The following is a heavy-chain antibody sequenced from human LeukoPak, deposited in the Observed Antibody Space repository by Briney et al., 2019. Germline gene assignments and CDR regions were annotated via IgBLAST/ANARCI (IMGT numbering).Heavy chain of an antibody. V-gene: IGHV3-53*01. J-gene: IGHJ4*02. CDR1: GFIVSSNF. CDR2: IYSDGST. D-gene: IGHD3-10*01. Sequence: PGGSLRLSCAASGFIVSSNFMMWVRQAPGKGLDWVSFIYSDGSTYYADSVKGRFTISRDNARNSLYLQMNSLRAEDTAVYYCARLDYYGSGSYFDYWGQGTLVTVSS. CDR3: ARLDYYGSGSYFDY.